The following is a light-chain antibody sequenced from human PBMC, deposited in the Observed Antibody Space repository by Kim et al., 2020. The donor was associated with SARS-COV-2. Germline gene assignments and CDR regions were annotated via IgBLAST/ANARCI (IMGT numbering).Light chain of an antibody. CDR1: QSVSSY. Sequence: EIVLTQSPATLSLSPGERATLSCRASQSVSSYLAWYQQKPGQAPRLLIYDASNRATGIPARFSGSGSGTDFTLTISSLEPEDFAVYYCQQRSNSRYTFGQGTKLEI. CDR3: QQRSNSRYT. CDR2: DAS. J-gene: IGKJ2*01. V-gene: IGKV3-11*01.